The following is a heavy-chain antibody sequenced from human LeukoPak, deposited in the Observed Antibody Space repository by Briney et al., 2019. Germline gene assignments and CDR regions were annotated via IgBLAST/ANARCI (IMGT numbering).Heavy chain of an antibody. J-gene: IGHJ4*02. CDR2: ISGSGGST. V-gene: IGHV3-23*01. CDR1: GLISSSYA. CDR3: AKQFLDAN. Sequence: GGSLRLSCAASGLISSSYAMSWVRQAPGKRLEWVSAISGSGGSTYYADSVKGRFTISRDNSKNTLYLQMNSLRAEDTAVYYCAKQFLDANWGQGTRVTVSS. D-gene: IGHD6-19*01.